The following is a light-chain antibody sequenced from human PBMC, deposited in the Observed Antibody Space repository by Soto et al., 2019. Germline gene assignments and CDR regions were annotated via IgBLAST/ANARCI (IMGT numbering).Light chain of an antibody. CDR3: LQYKSYPLT. CDR2: AAS. CDR1: QGINNN. Sequence: DIQMTQSPSAMSASVGDRVSITCRASQGINNNLAWFQQKPGKVPQRLIYAASSLQSGVPSRFSGSGSGTEFTLTISSLQPEDFATYYCLQYKSYPLTFGGGTKVEIK. V-gene: IGKV1-17*03. J-gene: IGKJ4*01.